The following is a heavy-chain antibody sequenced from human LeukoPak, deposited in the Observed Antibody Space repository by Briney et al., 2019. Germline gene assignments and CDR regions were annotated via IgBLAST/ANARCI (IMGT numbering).Heavy chain of an antibody. V-gene: IGHV4-4*02. CDR1: GGSISSTNW. D-gene: IGHD6-19*01. J-gene: IGHJ3*02. CDR2: IYHSGST. Sequence: PSGTLSLTCAVSGGSISSTNWWSWVRQSPGKGLEWIGEIYHSGSTNYKPPLRSRVTISVDKSENQFSLNLSSVTAADTAVYYCVANGWYALDIWGQGTMVTVSS. CDR3: VANGWYALDI.